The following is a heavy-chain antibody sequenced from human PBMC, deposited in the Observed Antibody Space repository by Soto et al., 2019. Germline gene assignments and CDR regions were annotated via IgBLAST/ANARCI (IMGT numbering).Heavy chain of an antibody. D-gene: IGHD6-6*01. CDR2: IIPILGIA. J-gene: IGHJ6*02. CDR1: GGTFSSYA. V-gene: IGHV1-69*10. CDR3: AREGGYSSSSLGTYGMDV. Sequence: ASVKVSCKASGGTFSSYAISWVRQAPGQGLEWMGGIIPILGIANYAQKFQGRVTITADKSTSTAYMELSSLRSEDTAVYYCAREGGYSSSSLGTYGMDVWGQGTTGTVSS.